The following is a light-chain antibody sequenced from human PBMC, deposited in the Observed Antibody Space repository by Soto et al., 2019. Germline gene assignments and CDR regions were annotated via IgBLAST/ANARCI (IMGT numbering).Light chain of an antibody. V-gene: IGKV3-20*01. CDR1: QTVSSNY. J-gene: IGKJ1*01. Sequence: EIVLTQSPGTLSLSPGERATLSCRASQTVSSNYLAWDQQNPGQAPRLLFYGASNSATGIPDRFSGSGSWTYFTRTITRLDPEDFAVYYCQQYGSSPRTCGQGTKVEI. CDR2: GAS. CDR3: QQYGSSPRT.